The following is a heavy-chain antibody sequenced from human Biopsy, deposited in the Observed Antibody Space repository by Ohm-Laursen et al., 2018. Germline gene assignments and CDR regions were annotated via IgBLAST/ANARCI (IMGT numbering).Heavy chain of an antibody. D-gene: IGHD3-16*01. V-gene: IGHV3-9*01. J-gene: IGHJ4*02. CDR3: AKDSGGSPWGEFFH. Sequence: SLRLSCAASGFIFDDYAMRWVRQAPGKGLEWVSGISWDSGRIDYADSVKGRFTISRDNAKNSLYLQMNSLRAEDTALYYCAKDSGGSPWGEFFHGGQGNLVTVSS. CDR1: GFIFDDYA. CDR2: ISWDSGRI.